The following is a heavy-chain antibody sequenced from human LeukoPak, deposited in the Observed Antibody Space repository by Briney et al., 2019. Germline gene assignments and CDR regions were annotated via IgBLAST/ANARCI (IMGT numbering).Heavy chain of an antibody. D-gene: IGHD3-10*01. CDR2: IKSKTDGGTT. J-gene: IGHJ6*02. V-gene: IGHV3-15*01. CDR1: GFTFSNAW. Sequence: GGSLRLSCAASGFTFSNAWMSWVRQAPGKGLEWVGRIKSKTDGGTTDYTAPVKGRFTISRDDSKNTLYLQMNSLKTEGTAVYYCTTFLVGITMVRGVINPYGMDVWGQGTTVTVSS. CDR3: TTFLVGITMVRGVINPYGMDV.